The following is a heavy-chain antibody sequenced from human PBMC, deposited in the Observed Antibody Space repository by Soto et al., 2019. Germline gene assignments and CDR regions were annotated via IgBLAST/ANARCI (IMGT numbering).Heavy chain of an antibody. CDR3: ARVNDYSNEPPRYYGMDV. V-gene: IGHV1-69*01. D-gene: IGHD4-4*01. CDR1: GGTFSSYA. J-gene: IGHJ6*02. Sequence: QVQLVQSGAEVKKPGSSVKVSCKASGGTFSSYAISWVRQAPGQGLEWTGGIIPIFGTANYAQKFQGRVTITADESTSTAEMELSSLRSEDTDVYYCARVNDYSNEPPRYYGMDVWGQGTTVTVSS. CDR2: IIPIFGTA.